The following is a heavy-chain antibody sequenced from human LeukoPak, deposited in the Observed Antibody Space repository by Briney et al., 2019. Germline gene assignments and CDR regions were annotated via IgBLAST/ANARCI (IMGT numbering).Heavy chain of an antibody. CDR1: GFTFSNYG. J-gene: IGHJ4*02. CDR3: APAPYGPGWYYFNH. CDR2: ISNDGSKK. D-gene: IGHD6-19*01. Sequence: SGGSLRLSCAASGFTFSNYGIHWVRLAPGKGLEWVAVISNDGSKKYYGDSVKGRFTISRDNRNNTLYLQMNSLRGDDTAIYYCAPAPYGPGWYYFNHWGQGTLVTASS. V-gene: IGHV3-30*03.